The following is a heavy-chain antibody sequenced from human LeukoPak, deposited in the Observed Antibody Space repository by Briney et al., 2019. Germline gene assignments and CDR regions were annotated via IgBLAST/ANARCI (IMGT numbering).Heavy chain of an antibody. D-gene: IGHD4-17*01. CDR1: GRTSSSYA. J-gene: IGHJ4*02. CDR2: IIPIFGTA. Sequence: ASVKVSCKASGRTSSSYAINWVRQAPGQGLEWMGGIIPIFGTANYAQKFQGRVTITADESTSTAYMELSSLRSEDTAVYYCASLGGGSTVTTYLNYWGQGTLVTVSS. V-gene: IGHV1-69*01. CDR3: ASLGGGSTVTTYLNY.